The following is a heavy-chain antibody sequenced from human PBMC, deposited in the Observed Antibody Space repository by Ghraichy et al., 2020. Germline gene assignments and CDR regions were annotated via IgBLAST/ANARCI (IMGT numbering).Heavy chain of an antibody. CDR3: GRGGVGVTAPDY. CDR1: GFTVSSKY. J-gene: IGHJ4*02. D-gene: IGHD1-26*01. Sequence: LSLTCAASGFTVSSKYMSWVRQAPGKGLEWVSVIYSGGSTYYADSVKGRFTISRDNSKNTLYLQMNSLRVEDTAVYYCGRGGVGVTAPDYWGQGALVTVSS. V-gene: IGHV3-66*02. CDR2: IYSGGST.